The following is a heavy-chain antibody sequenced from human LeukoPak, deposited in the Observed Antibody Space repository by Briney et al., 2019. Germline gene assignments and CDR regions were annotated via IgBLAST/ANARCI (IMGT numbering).Heavy chain of an antibody. CDR2: ISGSGGST. CDR1: GFTFSSCA. V-gene: IGHV3-23*01. J-gene: IGHJ4*02. D-gene: IGHD7-27*01. CDR3: AKTLFWGSIGGFDY. Sequence: GGSLRLSCAASGFTFSSCAMSWVRQAPGKGLEWVSAISGSGGSTYYADSVKGRFTISRDNSKNTLYLQMNSLRAEDTAVYYCAKTLFWGSIGGFDYWGQGTLVTVSS.